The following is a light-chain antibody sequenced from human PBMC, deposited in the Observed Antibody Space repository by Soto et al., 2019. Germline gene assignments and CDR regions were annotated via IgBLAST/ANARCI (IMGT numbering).Light chain of an antibody. J-gene: IGKJ4*01. Sequence: PGETATLSCRASQSVTNSLAWYQQKPGQAPRLLIFATSHRATDIPTRFSGSGSETDFTLTISSLEPEDFAVYYCQQRSDWPPSLTFGGGTNVEIK. CDR3: QQRSDWPPSLT. CDR1: QSVTNS. CDR2: ATS. V-gene: IGKV3-11*01.